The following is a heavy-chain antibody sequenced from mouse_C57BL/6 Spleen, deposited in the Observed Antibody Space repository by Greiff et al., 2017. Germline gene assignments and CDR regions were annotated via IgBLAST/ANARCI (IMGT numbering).Heavy chain of an antibody. D-gene: IGHD1-1*01. CDR3: ARNGITTVVGDYAMDY. Sequence: QVQLLQPGAELVKPGASVKLSCTASGFTFTSYWMQWVKQRPGQGLEWIGEIDPSDSYTNYTQKFQGKATLTVDTSSNTAYLQLSSLTSEDSAVYYCARNGITTVVGDYAMDYWGQGTSVTVSS. V-gene: IGHV1-50*01. CDR1: GFTFTSYW. CDR2: IDPSDSYT. J-gene: IGHJ4*01.